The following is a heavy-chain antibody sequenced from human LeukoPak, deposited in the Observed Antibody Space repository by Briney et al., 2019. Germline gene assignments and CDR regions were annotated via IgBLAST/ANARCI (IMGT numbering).Heavy chain of an antibody. V-gene: IGHV1-46*01. CDR2: INPSGGST. J-gene: IGHJ5*02. Sequence: GASVKVSCKASGYTFTSYYMHWVRQAPGQGLEWMGIINPSGGSTSYAQKFQGRVTMTRNTSISTAYMELSSPRSEDTAVYYCVVAFLVLESRYSSRGEFWFDPWGQGTLVTVSS. CDR3: VVAFLVLESRYSSRGEFWFDP. CDR1: GYTFTSYY. D-gene: IGHD6-13*01.